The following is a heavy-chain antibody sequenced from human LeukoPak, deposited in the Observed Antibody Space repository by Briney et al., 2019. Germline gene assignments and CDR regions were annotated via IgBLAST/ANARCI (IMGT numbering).Heavy chain of an antibody. CDR1: GGTFSSYA. CDR2: IIPIFGTA. D-gene: IGHD3-22*01. V-gene: IGHV1-69*05. Sequence: SVKVSCKASGGTFSSYAISWVRQAPGQGLEWMGGIIPIFGTANYAQKFQGRVTITTDESTSTAYMELSSLRSEDTAVYYCARGAWYYDSSGYYNWFDHWGQGTLVTVSS. J-gene: IGHJ5*02. CDR3: ARGAWYYDSSGYYNWFDH.